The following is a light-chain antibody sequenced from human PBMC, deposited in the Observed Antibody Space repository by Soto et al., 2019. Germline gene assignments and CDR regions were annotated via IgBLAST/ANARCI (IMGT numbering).Light chain of an antibody. CDR1: QSVSTN. CDR3: QQRSNWPPSIT. J-gene: IGKJ5*01. V-gene: IGKV3-11*01. CDR2: SAS. Sequence: EIVLTQSPATLSLSPGERVTLSCRASQSVSTNLAWYQQKPGQAPRLLIYSASNRATGIPARFSGSGSGTNFTLTIISLEPEDFAVYYCQQRSNWPPSITFGQGTRLEIK.